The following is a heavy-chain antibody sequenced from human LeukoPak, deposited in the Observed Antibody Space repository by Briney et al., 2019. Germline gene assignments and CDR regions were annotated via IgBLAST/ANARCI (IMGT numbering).Heavy chain of an antibody. D-gene: IGHD6-19*01. CDR1: GYTFTSYA. J-gene: IGHJ6*03. Sequence: ASVKVSCKASGYTFTSYAMNWVRQAPGQGLEWMGWINTNTGNPTYAQGFTGRFVFSLDTSVSTAYLQISSLKAEDTAVYYCARECPPDLAVAYYYYYYMDVWGKGTTVTVSS. V-gene: IGHV7-4-1*02. CDR2: INTNTGNP. CDR3: ARECPPDLAVAYYYYYYMDV.